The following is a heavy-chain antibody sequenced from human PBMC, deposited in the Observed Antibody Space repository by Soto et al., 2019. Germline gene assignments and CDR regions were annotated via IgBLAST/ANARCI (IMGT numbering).Heavy chain of an antibody. CDR2: IWYDGSNK. J-gene: IGHJ6*02. CDR1: GFTFSSYG. CDR3: ASSTCSSTSCYKFGYYYGMDV. V-gene: IGHV3-33*01. Sequence: GGSLRLSCAASGFTFSSYGMHWVRQAPGKGLEWVAVIWYDGSNKYYADSVKGRFTISRDNSKNTLYLQMNSLRAVDTAVYYCASSTCSSTSCYKFGYYYGMDVWGQGTTVTVSS. D-gene: IGHD2-2*02.